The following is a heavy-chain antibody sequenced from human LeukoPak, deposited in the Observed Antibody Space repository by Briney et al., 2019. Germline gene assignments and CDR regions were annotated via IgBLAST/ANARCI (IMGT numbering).Heavy chain of an antibody. J-gene: IGHJ4*02. CDR2: INPNSGGT. Sequence: ASVKVSCKASGYTFTGYYMHWVRQAPGQGLEWMGWINPNSGGTNYAQKFQGRVTMTRDTSISTAYMELSRLRSDDTAVYYCAREYIRSGEHNYWGQGTLVTVSS. CDR1: GYTFTGYY. CDR3: AREYIRSGEHNY. V-gene: IGHV1-2*02. D-gene: IGHD2-21*01.